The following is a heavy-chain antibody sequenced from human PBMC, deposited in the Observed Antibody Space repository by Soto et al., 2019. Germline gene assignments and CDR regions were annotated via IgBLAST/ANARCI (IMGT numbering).Heavy chain of an antibody. V-gene: IGHV3-15*07. CDR2: IKSKTDGGTT. D-gene: IGHD6-19*01. CDR3: TTDLPSGWYYYYGMDV. CDR1: GFTFSNAW. J-gene: IGHJ6*02. Sequence: GGSLRLSCAASGFTFSNAWMNWVRQAPGKGLEWVGRIKSKTDGGTTDYAAPVKGRFTISRDDSKNTLYLQMNSLKTEDTAVYYCTTDLPSGWYYYYGMDVWGQGTTVTVSS.